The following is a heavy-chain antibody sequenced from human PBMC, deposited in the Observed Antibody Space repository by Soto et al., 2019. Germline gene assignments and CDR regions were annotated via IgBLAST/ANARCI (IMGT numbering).Heavy chain of an antibody. D-gene: IGHD4-17*01. CDR2: FSAGGRA. Sequence: EVQLLESGGGLVQPGGSLRLSCEASGFSFINYALSWVRQSPGKGLAWVSTFSAGGRAYYADSVKDRFTIAKDTSKNTLHLQASSLRAEDTAVYYCAKESMPEHYGDTLFDYWGQGTRVTVSS. CDR1: GFSFINYA. CDR3: AKESMPEHYGDTLFDY. J-gene: IGHJ4*02. V-gene: IGHV3-23*01.